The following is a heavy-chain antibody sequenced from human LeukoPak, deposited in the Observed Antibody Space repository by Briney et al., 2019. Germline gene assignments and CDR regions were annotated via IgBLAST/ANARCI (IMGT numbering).Heavy chain of an antibody. CDR1: GGSISSSNW. D-gene: IGHD5-12*01. J-gene: IGHJ6*02. CDR3: ARGGSGYDSFYYYGMDV. Sequence: SETLSLTCAVSGGSISSSNWWTWVRQPPGKGLEWIGEIYHSGSTKNNPSLKGRVTISVDTSKNQFSLKLSSVTAADTAVYYCARGGSGYDSFYYYGMDVWGQGTTVTVSS. V-gene: IGHV4-4*02. CDR2: IYHSGST.